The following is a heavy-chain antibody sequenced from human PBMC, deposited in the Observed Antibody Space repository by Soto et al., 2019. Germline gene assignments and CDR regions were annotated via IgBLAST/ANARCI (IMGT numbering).Heavy chain of an antibody. CDR3: AKDHILVRMYRTNTAMKPNQYNWFDP. J-gene: IGHJ5*02. D-gene: IGHD5-18*01. CDR2: ISGSGGST. V-gene: IGHV3-23*01. CDR1: GFTFSSYA. Sequence: QPGGSLRLSCAASGFTFSSYAMSWVRQAPGKGLEWVSAISGSGGSTYYADSVKGRFTISRDNSKNTLYLQMNSLRAEDTAVYYCAKDHILVRMYRTNTAMKPNQYNWFDPWGQGTLVTVSS.